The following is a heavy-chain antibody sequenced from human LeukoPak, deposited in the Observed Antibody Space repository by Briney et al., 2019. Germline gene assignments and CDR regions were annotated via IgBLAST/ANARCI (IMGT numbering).Heavy chain of an antibody. CDR3: AKGHYYDSVSLDY. CDR2: IGGRDGST. CDR1: GFTFSSYG. V-gene: IGHV3-23*01. J-gene: IGHJ4*02. Sequence: GGSLRFSCAASGFTFSSYGMSWVRQAPGKGLEWVSAIGGRDGSTYYADSVKGRFTISRDNSKNTLYVHMNSLRAEDTAVYYCAKGHYYDSVSLDYWGQGTLVTVSS. D-gene: IGHD3-10*01.